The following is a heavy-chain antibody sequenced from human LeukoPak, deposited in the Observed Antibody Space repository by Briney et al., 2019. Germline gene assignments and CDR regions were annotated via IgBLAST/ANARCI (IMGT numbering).Heavy chain of an antibody. D-gene: IGHD1-14*01. V-gene: IGHV1-69*06. J-gene: IGHJ4*02. Sequence: SVKVSCKASGGTFSSYAISWVRQAPGQGLEWMGGIIPIFGTANYAQKFQGRVTITADKSTSTAYMELSSLRSEDTAVYYCARVRRIRKGRSGYFDYWGQGTLVTVSS. CDR3: ARVRRIRKGRSGYFDY. CDR2: IIPIFGTA. CDR1: GGTFSSYA.